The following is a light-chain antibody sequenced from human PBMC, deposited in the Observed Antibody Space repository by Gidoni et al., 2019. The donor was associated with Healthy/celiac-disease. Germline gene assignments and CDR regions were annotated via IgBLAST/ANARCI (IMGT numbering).Light chain of an antibody. CDR1: QSVSSSY. V-gene: IGKV3-20*01. CDR2: GAS. CDR3: QQYGSSLLT. J-gene: IGKJ4*01. Sequence: IVLTQSPGTLSLSPGERATISCRASQSVSSSYLAWYQQKPGQAPRLLIYGASSRATGIPDRFSGSGSGTDFTLTISRLEPEDFAVYYCQQYGSSLLTFGGGTKVEIK.